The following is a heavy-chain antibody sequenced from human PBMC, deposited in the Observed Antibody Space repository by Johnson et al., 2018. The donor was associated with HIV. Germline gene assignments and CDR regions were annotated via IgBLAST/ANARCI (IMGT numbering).Heavy chain of an antibody. CDR3: AKALGWELSI. D-gene: IGHD1-26*01. V-gene: IGHV3-7*01. Sequence: VQLVESGGGLVQPGGSLRLSCAASGFTFSSYWMSWVRQAPGKGLEWVTNIKQDGSEKYYVYSVKGRFTISRDNSKNTLYLQMNSLRAEDTAVYYCAKALGWELSIWGQGTMVTVSS. CDR1: GFTFSSYW. CDR2: IKQDGSEK. J-gene: IGHJ3*02.